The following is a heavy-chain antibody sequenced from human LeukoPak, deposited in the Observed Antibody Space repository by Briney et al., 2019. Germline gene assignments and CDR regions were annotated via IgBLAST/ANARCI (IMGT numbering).Heavy chain of an antibody. CDR3: ARDQGEYCTNGVCGNWFDP. CDR2: TRNKANSYTT. D-gene: IGHD2-8*01. CDR1: GFTFSDHY. V-gene: IGHV3-72*01. Sequence: GGSLRLSCAASGFTFSDHYMDWVRQAPGKGLEWVARTRNKANSYTTEYAASVKGRFTISRDDSKNSLYLQMNSLKTEDTAVYYCARDQGEYCTNGVCGNWFDPWGQGTLVTVSS. J-gene: IGHJ5*02.